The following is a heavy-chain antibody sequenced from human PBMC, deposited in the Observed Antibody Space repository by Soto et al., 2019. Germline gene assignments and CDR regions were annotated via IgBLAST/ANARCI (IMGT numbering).Heavy chain of an antibody. V-gene: IGHV3-11*06. CDR2: ISSSASYR. CDR3: VKDGGDSWSSIAVN. Sequence: QVQLVESGGRLVKPGGSLRLSCAASGFSFGDYYMSWIRQAPGKGLEWISFISSSASYRDYADSVRGRFTISRDNVNNSLYLQMNSLTVEDTAVYYCVKDGGDSWSSIAVNWGRGTLVTVSS. J-gene: IGHJ4*02. CDR1: GFSFGDYY. D-gene: IGHD3-16*01.